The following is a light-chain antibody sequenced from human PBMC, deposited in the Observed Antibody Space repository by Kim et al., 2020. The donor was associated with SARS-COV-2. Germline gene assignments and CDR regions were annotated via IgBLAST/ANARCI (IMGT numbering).Light chain of an antibody. CDR1: QSISGL. CDR3: QQYNSDSKT. Sequence: ASLGDSVSITRVASQSISGLFAWYPPRPGQGPPLLIYDASSFESGVASRFSGSGSGTEVTLPISSLQPYDFSTYYCQQYNSDSKTFGQGTKVDIK. V-gene: IGKV1-5*01. J-gene: IGKJ1*01. CDR2: DAS.